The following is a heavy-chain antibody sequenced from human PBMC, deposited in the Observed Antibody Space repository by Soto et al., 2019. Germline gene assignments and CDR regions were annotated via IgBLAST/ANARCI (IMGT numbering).Heavy chain of an antibody. D-gene: IGHD2-15*01. CDR3: ARARPYCSGGSCYSAWFDP. Sequence: QVQLQQWGAGLLKPSETLSLTCAVYGGSFSGYYWSWIRQPPGKGLEWIGEINHSGSTNYNPSLKSRVNISVDTSKNQFSLKLSSVTAADTAVYYCARARPYCSGGSCYSAWFDPWGQGTLVTVSS. CDR2: INHSGST. J-gene: IGHJ5*02. V-gene: IGHV4-34*01. CDR1: GGSFSGYY.